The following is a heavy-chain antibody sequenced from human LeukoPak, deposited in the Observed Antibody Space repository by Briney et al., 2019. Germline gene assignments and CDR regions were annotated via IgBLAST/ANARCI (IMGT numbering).Heavy chain of an antibody. J-gene: IGHJ5*02. CDR3: ARLGPQPRGGWFDP. CDR1: GFTFSDFY. CDR2: IISSGDTI. V-gene: IGHV3-11*04. Sequence: GGSLRLSCAASGFTFSDFYISWIRQAPGKGLEWLSYIISSGDTIYYADSVKGRFTVSRDNAKNSVYLQMNSLRVEDTAVYYCARLGPQPRGGWFDPWGQGTLVTVSS. D-gene: IGHD3-16*01.